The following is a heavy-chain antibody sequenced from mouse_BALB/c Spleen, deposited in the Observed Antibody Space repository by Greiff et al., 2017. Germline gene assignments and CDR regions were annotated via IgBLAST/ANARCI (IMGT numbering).Heavy chain of an antibody. J-gene: IGHJ3*01. Sequence: QVQLKQSGAELVKPGASVKLSCKTSGYTFTSYWIQWVKQRPGQGLGWIGEIFPGTGTTYYNEKFKGKATLTIDTSSSTAYMQLSSLTSEDSAVYFCATARATTWFAYWGQGTLVTVSA. CDR3: ATARATTWFAY. CDR1: GYTFTSYW. D-gene: IGHD3-1*01. CDR2: IFPGTGTT. V-gene: IGHV1S132*01.